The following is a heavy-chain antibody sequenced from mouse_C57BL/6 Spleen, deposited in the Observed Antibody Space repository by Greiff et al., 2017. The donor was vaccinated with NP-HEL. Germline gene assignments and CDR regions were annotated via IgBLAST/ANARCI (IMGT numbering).Heavy chain of an antibody. CDR1: GFSLTSYG. V-gene: IGHV2-2*01. J-gene: IGHJ1*03. CDR3: ARNPYGSGYWYFDV. D-gene: IGHD1-1*01. CDR2: IWSGGST. Sequence: VQLQQSGPGLVQPSQRLSITCTVSGFSLTSYGVHWVRQSPGKGLEWLGVIWSGGSTDYNAAFISRLSISKDNSKSQVFFKMNSLQADDTAIYYCARNPYGSGYWYFDVWGTGTTVTVSS.